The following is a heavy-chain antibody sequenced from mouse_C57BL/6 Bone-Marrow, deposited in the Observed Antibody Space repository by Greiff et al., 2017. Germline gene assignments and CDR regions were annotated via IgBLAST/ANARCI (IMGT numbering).Heavy chain of an antibody. CDR3: VRPFYGYDAGGGY. J-gene: IGHJ4*01. Sequence: DVMLVESGGGLVQPKGSLKLSCAASGFSFNTYAMNWVRQAPGKGLEWVARIRSKSNNYATYYADSVKDRFTISRDDSESMLYLQMNNLKTEDTAMYYCVRPFYGYDAGGGYWGQGTSVTVSS. V-gene: IGHV10-1*01. CDR1: GFSFNTYA. CDR2: IRSKSNNYAT. D-gene: IGHD2-9*01.